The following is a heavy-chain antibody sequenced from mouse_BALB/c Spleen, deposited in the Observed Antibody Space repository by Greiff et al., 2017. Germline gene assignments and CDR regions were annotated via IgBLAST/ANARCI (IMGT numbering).Heavy chain of an antibody. CDR2: IWAGGST. CDR3: ARDRTTARGCWDY. Sequence: VKLMESGPGLVAPSQSLSITCTVSGFSLTSYGVHWVRQPPGKGLEWLGVIWAGGSTNYNSALMSRLSISKDNSKSQVFLKMNSLQTDDTAMYYCARDRTTARGCWDYWGQGTSVTVSS. D-gene: IGHD1-2*01. V-gene: IGHV2-9*02. CDR1: GFSLTSYG. J-gene: IGHJ4*01.